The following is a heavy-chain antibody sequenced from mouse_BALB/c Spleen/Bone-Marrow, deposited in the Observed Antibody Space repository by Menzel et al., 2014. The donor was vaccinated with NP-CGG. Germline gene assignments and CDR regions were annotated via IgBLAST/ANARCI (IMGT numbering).Heavy chain of an antibody. Sequence: EVELVESGGGLVQPGGSRKLSCAASGFTFXDYGMAWVRQAPGKGPEWVAFISNLAYSIYYADTVTGRFTISRENAKNTLYLEMSSLRSEDTAMYYCARDIDGYYDYAMDYWGQGTSVTVSS. CDR2: ISNLAYSI. CDR3: ARDIDGYYDYAMDY. J-gene: IGHJ4*01. V-gene: IGHV5-15*02. CDR1: GFTFXDYG. D-gene: IGHD2-3*01.